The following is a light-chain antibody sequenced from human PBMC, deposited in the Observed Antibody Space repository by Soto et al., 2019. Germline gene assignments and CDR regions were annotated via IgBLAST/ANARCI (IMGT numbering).Light chain of an antibody. Sequence: QSALTQPRSVSGSPGQSVTISCTGTSNDVGGYNYVSWYQQHPGKAPKLMIYDVFKRPAGVPDRFSGSKSGNTASLTISGLQTEDEAHYYCCSYAGRYTYVFGTGTMLTVL. CDR2: DVF. CDR3: CSYAGRYTYV. CDR1: SNDVGGYNY. J-gene: IGLJ1*01. V-gene: IGLV2-11*01.